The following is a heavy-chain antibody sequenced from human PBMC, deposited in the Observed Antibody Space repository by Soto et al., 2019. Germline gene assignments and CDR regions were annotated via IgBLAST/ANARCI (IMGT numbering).Heavy chain of an antibody. J-gene: IGHJ4*02. CDR3: ARTLSGGFDS. CDR1: GDSLTRNY. CDR2: IHNGRST. V-gene: IGHV4-59*01. Sequence: PSETLSLTCTVSGDSLTRNYWTWIRQPPGKGLEWLAYIHNGRSTNYNPSLMSRVSISLDTSKSQFSLNLNSVTAADTAVYYCARTLSGGFDSWGQGTLVTVPQ.